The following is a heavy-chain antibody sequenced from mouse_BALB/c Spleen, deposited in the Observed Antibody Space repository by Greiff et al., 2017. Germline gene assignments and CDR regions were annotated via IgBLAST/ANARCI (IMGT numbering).Heavy chain of an antibody. Sequence: VQLVESGAELMKPGASVKISCKATGYTFSSYWIEWVKQRPGHGLEWIGEILPGSGSTNYNEKFKGKATFTADTSSNTAYMQLSSLTSEDSAVYYCARSRAIYYGNPFDYWGQGTTLTVSS. V-gene: IGHV1-9*01. CDR2: ILPGSGST. CDR1: GYTFSSYW. D-gene: IGHD2-1*01. CDR3: ARSRAIYYGNPFDY. J-gene: IGHJ2*01.